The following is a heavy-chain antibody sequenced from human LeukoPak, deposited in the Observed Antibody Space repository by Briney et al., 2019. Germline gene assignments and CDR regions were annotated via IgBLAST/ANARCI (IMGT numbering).Heavy chain of an antibody. V-gene: IGHV4-39*07. CDR1: GGSISSSPYY. CDR2: INHSGST. D-gene: IGHD3-9*01. CDR3: ARANLIRYFDWLFHSSNDAFDI. J-gene: IGHJ3*02. Sequence: KASETVSLTWTVSGGSISSSPYYWSWLRQPPGKGLEWIGEINHSGSTNYNPSLKSRVTISVDTSKNQFSLKLSSVTAADTAVYYGARANLIRYFDWLFHSSNDAFDIWGQGTMVTVSS.